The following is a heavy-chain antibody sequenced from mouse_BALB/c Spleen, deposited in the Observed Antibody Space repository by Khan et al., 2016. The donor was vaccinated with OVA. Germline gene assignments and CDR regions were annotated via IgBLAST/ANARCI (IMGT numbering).Heavy chain of an antibody. CDR2: IRYDGTT. V-gene: IGHV3-6*02. CDR3: ASCGSSGPAWMTY. D-gene: IGHD3-1*01. Sequence: EVKLLESGPGLVKPSQSLSLTCSVTGYSITNGYFWNWIRQFPGNNLEWMGYIRYDGTTNYNPSLKNRISITRDTSKNQFFLNLNSVTPEDTATXYCASCGSSGPAWMTYWGQGTLVTVSA. CDR1: GYSITNGYF. J-gene: IGHJ3*01.